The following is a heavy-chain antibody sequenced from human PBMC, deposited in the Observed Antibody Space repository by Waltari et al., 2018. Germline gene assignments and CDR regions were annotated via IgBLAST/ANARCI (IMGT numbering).Heavy chain of an antibody. Sequence: QVQLVQSGAEVKKPGSSVKVSCKASGGTFSSYAISWVRQAPGQGLEWMGGIIPSVGTANYAQKFQGRVTITADESTSTAYMELSSLRSEDTAVYYCARGGSSWFRDYYYGMDVWGQGTTVTVSS. J-gene: IGHJ6*02. V-gene: IGHV1-69*01. D-gene: IGHD6-13*01. CDR3: ARGGSSWFRDYYYGMDV. CDR1: GGTFSSYA. CDR2: IIPSVGTA.